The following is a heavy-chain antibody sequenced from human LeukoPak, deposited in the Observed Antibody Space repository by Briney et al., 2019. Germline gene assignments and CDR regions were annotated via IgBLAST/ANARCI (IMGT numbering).Heavy chain of an antibody. D-gene: IGHD3-10*01. Sequence: SETLSLTCTVSGDSISSGTYYWRWLRQPAGKGLEWIGRIHTSGSTNYNPSLKSRVTISLDTSKNPFSLKVTSVTAADTAVYYCARGPASTELWLDYFDYWGQGTLVTVSS. V-gene: IGHV4-61*02. CDR1: GDSISSGTYY. CDR2: IHTSGST. J-gene: IGHJ4*02. CDR3: ARGPASTELWLDYFDY.